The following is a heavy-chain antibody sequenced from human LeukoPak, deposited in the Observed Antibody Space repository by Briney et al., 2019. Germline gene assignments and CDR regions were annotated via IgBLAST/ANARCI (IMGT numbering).Heavy chain of an antibody. D-gene: IGHD3-3*01. J-gene: IGHJ4*02. Sequence: SVKVSCKASGGTFSSYAISWVRQAPGQGLEWMGGIIPIFGTANYAQKFQGRVTITADESTSTAYMELSSLRSEDTAVYYCASHRTYYDFWSGYYGFDYWGQGTLVTVSS. V-gene: IGHV1-69*13. CDR2: IIPIFGTA. CDR1: GGTFSSYA. CDR3: ASHRTYYDFWSGYYGFDY.